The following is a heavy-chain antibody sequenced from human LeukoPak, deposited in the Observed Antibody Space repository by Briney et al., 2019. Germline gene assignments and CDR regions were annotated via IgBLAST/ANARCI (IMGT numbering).Heavy chain of an antibody. CDR3: TTDGGWELPPRY. Sequence: GGSLRLSCAASGFTLSNAWMSWVRQAPGKGLEWVGRIKSKTDGGTTDYAAPVKGRFTISRDDSKNTLYLQMNSLKTEDTAVYYCTTDGGWELPPRYWGQGTLVTVSS. J-gene: IGHJ4*02. V-gene: IGHV3-15*01. D-gene: IGHD1-26*01. CDR2: IKSKTDGGTT. CDR1: GFTLSNAW.